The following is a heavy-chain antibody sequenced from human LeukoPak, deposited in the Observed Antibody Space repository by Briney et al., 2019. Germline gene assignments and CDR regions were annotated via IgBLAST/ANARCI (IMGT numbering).Heavy chain of an antibody. V-gene: IGHV5-51*01. CDR1: GSSFSTYW. Sequence: GESLKISCKGSGSSFSTYWIGWVRKMPGKGLEWMGIIYPGDSETRYSPSFQGQVTISADKSISTAYLQWSSLKASDTAMYYCARRGYRSGANAFDIWGQRTMVTVSS. CDR3: ARRGYRSGANAFDI. D-gene: IGHD6-19*01. CDR2: IYPGDSET. J-gene: IGHJ3*02.